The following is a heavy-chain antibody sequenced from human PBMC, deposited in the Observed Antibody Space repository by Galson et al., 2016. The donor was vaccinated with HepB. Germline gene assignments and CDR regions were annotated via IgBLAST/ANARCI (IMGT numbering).Heavy chain of an antibody. CDR3: ARLAGYSGYDY. V-gene: IGHV5-51*03. CDR1: GYSFTNCW. D-gene: IGHD5-12*01. Sequence: QSGAEVKKPGESLKISCKGSGYSFTNCWIGWVRQMPGKGLEWMGIIYPGDSETRYSPSFQGQVIISADKSISTAYVQWSSLKVSDSAMYYCARLAGYSGYDYWGQGTLVTVSS. CDR2: IYPGDSET. J-gene: IGHJ4*02.